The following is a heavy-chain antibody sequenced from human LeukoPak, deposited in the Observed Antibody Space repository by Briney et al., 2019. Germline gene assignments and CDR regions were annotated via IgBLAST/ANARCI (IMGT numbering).Heavy chain of an antibody. D-gene: IGHD3-9*01. CDR1: GASISDSSYF. CDR2: IHYGGST. CDR3: ARQSKHYDILTGYRPDAFDV. V-gene: IGHV4-39*01. J-gene: IGHJ3*01. Sequence: PSETLSLTCTVSGASISDSSYFWGWIRQPPGKGLEWIGSIHYGGSTFYNPSLKSRVSVSVDTSKNHFSLKLTSVTAADTAVYYCARQSKHYDILTGYRPDAFDVWGQGTLVTVFS.